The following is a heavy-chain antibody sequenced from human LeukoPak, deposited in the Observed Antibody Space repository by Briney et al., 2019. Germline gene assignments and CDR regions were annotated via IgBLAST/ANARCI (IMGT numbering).Heavy chain of an antibody. Sequence: GESLKISCKGPGYSLASYWIGWVRQMPGKGLELMGIIYPGDSETRYSPSFQGQVTISADKSINTAYLQWSSLRASDTAMYYCARRQYGDSGFYFDYWGQGTLVSVSS. CDR3: ARRQYGDSGFYFDY. J-gene: IGHJ4*02. CDR1: GYSLASYW. D-gene: IGHD4-17*01. CDR2: IYPGDSET. V-gene: IGHV5-51*01.